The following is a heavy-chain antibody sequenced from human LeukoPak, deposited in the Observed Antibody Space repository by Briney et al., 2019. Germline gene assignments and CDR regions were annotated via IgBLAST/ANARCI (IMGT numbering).Heavy chain of an antibody. Sequence: PGGSLRLSCAASGFTFSSYWMSWVRQAPGKGLEWVANIKQDGSEKYYVDSVKGRFTISRDNAKNSLYLQMNSLRAEDTAVYYCARDGSIAVAANGMSTSDYWGQGTLVTVSS. CDR2: IKQDGSEK. V-gene: IGHV3-7*01. CDR3: ARDGSIAVAANGMSTSDY. J-gene: IGHJ4*02. D-gene: IGHD6-19*01. CDR1: GFTFSSYW.